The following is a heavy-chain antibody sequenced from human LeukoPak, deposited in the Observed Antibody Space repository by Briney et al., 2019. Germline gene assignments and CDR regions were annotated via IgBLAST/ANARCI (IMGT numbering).Heavy chain of an antibody. Sequence: SETLSLTCTVSGGSISSSSYYWGWIRQPPGKGLEWIGSIYYSGSTYYNPSLKSRVTISVDTSKNQFSLKLSSVTAADTAVYYCARERKDDILTSSYYYYYYGMDVWGQGTTVTVSS. CDR1: GGSISSSSYY. CDR2: IYYSGST. J-gene: IGHJ6*02. CDR3: ARERKDDILTSSYYYYYYGMDV. D-gene: IGHD3-9*01. V-gene: IGHV4-39*07.